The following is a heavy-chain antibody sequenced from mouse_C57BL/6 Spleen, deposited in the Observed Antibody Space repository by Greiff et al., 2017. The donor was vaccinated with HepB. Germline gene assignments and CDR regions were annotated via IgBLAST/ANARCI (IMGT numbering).Heavy chain of an antibody. D-gene: IGHD1-1*01. CDR1: GFTFSSYT. J-gene: IGHJ1*03. CDR3: ARRGYGSSDWYFDV. CDR2: ISGGGGNT. V-gene: IGHV5-9*01. Sequence: EVKLVESGGGLVKPGGSLKLSCAASGFTFSSYTMSWVRQTPEKRLEWVATISGGGGNTYYPDSVKGRFTISRDNAKNTLYLQMSSLRSEDTALYYCARRGYGSSDWYFDVWGTGTTVTVSS.